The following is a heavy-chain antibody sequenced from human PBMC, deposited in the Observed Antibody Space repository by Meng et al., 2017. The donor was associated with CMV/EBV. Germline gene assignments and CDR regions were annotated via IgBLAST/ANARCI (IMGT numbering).Heavy chain of an antibody. V-gene: IGHV1-2*02. CDR3: ARSSSAHYYDSSGYDFDY. J-gene: IGHJ4*02. D-gene: IGHD3-22*01. CDR2: INPNSGGT. CDR1: TFTGYY. Sequence: TFTGYYRHGVRQAPGQGLEWMGWINPNSGGTNYTQKFQGRVTMTRDTSISTAYMELSRLRSDDTAVYYCARSSSAHYYDSSGYDFDYWGQGTLVTVSS.